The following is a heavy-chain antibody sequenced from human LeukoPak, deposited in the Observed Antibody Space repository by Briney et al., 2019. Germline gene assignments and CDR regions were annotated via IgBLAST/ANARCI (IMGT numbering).Heavy chain of an antibody. Sequence: GGSLRLSCADSGFTFSNYYMNWIRQAPGKGLEWVSSISSSSSYIYYADSVRGRFTISRDNAKNSLYLQMNSLRAEDTAVYYCARRYCSSTSCPIWFDPWGQGTLVTVSS. CDR2: ISSSSSYI. J-gene: IGHJ5*02. D-gene: IGHD2-2*01. CDR1: GFTFSNYY. V-gene: IGHV3-21*01. CDR3: ARRYCSSTSCPIWFDP.